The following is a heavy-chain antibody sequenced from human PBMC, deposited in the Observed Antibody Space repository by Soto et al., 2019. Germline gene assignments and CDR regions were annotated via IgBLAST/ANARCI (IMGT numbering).Heavy chain of an antibody. D-gene: IGHD6-19*01. CDR3: ARGAPPEYSSGWYDPRAVGGMDV. J-gene: IGHJ6*02. CDR2: IIPIFGTA. V-gene: IGHV1-69*13. CDR1: GGTFSSYA. Sequence: GASVKVSCKDSGGTFSSYAISWVRQAPGQGLGWMGGIIPIFGTANYAQKFQGRVTITADESTSTAYMELSSLRSEDTAVYYCARGAPPEYSSGWYDPRAVGGMDVWGQGTTVTVSS.